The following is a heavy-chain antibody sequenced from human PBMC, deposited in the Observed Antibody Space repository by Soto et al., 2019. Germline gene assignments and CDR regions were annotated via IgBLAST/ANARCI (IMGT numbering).Heavy chain of an antibody. CDR3: ARDASGSYWGAYFDY. D-gene: IGHD1-26*01. CDR1: GFTVSSNY. V-gene: IGHV3-53*02. Sequence: EVQLVETGGGLIQPGGSLRLSCAASGFTVSSNYMSWVRQAPGKGLEWVSVIYSGGSTYYADSVKGRFTISRDNSKNTLYLQMNSLRAEDTAVYYCARDASGSYWGAYFDYWGQGTLVTVSS. CDR2: IYSGGST. J-gene: IGHJ4*02.